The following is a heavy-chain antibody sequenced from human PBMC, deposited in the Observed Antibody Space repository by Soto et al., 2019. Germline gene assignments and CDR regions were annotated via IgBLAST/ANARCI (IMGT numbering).Heavy chain of an antibody. V-gene: IGHV3-30*18. CDR1: GFTFSSYG. Sequence: GGSLRLSCAASGFTFSSYGMHWVRQAPGKGLEWVAVISYDGSNKYYADSVKGRFTISRDNSKNTLYLQMNSLRAEDTAVYYCAKTVTTGGGPVALNWFDPWGQGTLVTVSS. CDR2: ISYDGSNK. D-gene: IGHD4-17*01. J-gene: IGHJ5*02. CDR3: AKTVTTGGGPVALNWFDP.